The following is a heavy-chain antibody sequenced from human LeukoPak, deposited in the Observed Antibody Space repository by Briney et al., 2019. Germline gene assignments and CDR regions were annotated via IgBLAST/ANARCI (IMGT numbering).Heavy chain of an antibody. CDR3: ARLTVTTLSTDY. V-gene: IGHV4-4*01. CDR1: GFTFSSYSM. CDR2: IYHSGST. J-gene: IGHJ4*02. Sequence: GSLRLSCAASGFTFSSYSMNWVRQPPGKGLEWIGEIYHSGSTNYNPSLKSRVTISVDKSKNQFSLKLSSVTAADTAVYFCARLTVTTLSTDYWGQGTLVTVSS. D-gene: IGHD4-17*01.